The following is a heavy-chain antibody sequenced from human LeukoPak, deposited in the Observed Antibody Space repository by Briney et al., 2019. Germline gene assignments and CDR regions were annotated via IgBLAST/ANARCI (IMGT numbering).Heavy chain of an antibody. V-gene: IGHV4-34*01. CDR1: GGSISSYY. Sequence: SETLSLTCTVSGGSISSYYWSWIRQPPVKGLEWIGEINHSGSTNYNPSLKSRVTISVDTSKNQFSLKLSSVTAADTAVYYCAISITGTTYYGMDVWGQGTAVTVSS. CDR2: INHSGST. CDR3: AISITGTTYYGMDV. D-gene: IGHD1-7*01. J-gene: IGHJ6*02.